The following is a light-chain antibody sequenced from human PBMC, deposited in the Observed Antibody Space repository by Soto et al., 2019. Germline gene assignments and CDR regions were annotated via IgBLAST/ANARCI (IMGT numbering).Light chain of an antibody. CDR3: QQYGTFPMST. V-gene: IGKV3-20*01. CDR1: QTISSNN. J-gene: IGKJ2*01. Sequence: EIVLAQSPGTLSLSPGERATLSCRASQTISSNNLAWYQQKAGQAPRLVIYGASSRATGIPDRFSGSGSGADFTLTISRLEPEDFAVYHCQQYGTFPMSTFGQGTKLEIK. CDR2: GAS.